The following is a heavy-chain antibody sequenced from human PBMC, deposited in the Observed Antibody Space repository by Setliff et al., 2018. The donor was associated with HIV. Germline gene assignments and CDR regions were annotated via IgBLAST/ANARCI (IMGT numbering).Heavy chain of an antibody. V-gene: IGHV4-31*03. J-gene: IGHJ4*02. CDR3: ARGPGYNDSSGYYLYYFDY. D-gene: IGHD3-22*01. CDR2: IYYSGST. CDR1: GGSIISGGYY. Sequence: LSLTCTVSGGSIISGGYYWSWIRQHPGKGLEWIGYIYYSGSTYYNPSLKSRVTISVDTSKNQFSLKLSSVTAADTAVYYCARGPGYNDSSGYYLYYFDYWGQGTLVTVSS.